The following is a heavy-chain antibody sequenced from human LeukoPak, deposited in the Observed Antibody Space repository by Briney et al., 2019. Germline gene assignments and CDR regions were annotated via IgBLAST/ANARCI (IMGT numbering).Heavy chain of an antibody. CDR3: ARGKAAKINDAFDI. CDR1: GYTFIDYY. D-gene: IGHD6-25*01. J-gene: IGHJ3*02. V-gene: IGHV1-2*02. Sequence: ASVKVSCKASGYTFIDYYMHWVRQAPGQGLEWMGWINPNSGGTKYAQKFQGRVTMTRDTSISTAYMELSRLRSDDTAVYYCARGKAAKINDAFDIWGQGTMVTVSS. CDR2: INPNSGGT.